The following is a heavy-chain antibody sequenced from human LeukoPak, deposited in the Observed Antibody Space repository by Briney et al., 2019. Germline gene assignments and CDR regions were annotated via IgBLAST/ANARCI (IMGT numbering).Heavy chain of an antibody. CDR3: ARQRATAGYWFDP. Sequence: PSETLSLTCTVSGGSISGYYWSWIRQPPGKGLEWIGYIYYSGSTKYNTSLKSRVTISVDTSNNQFSLKLSSVTAADTAVYYCARQRATAGYWFDPWGQGTLVAVSS. CDR1: GGSISGYY. J-gene: IGHJ5*02. V-gene: IGHV4-59*08. D-gene: IGHD6-13*01. CDR2: IYYSGST.